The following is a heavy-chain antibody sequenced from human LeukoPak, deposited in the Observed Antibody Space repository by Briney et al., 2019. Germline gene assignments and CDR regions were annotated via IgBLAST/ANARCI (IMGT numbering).Heavy chain of an antibody. Sequence: SETLSLTCTVSGGSISSYYWSWIRQPPGKGLEWIGYIYYSGSTNYNPSLKSRVTISVDTSKNQFSLKLSSVTAADTAVYYCARGRGDIVLMVYAIFDYWGQGTLVTVSS. V-gene: IGHV4-59*12. J-gene: IGHJ4*02. CDR1: GGSISSYY. CDR3: ARGRGDIVLMVYAIFDY. CDR2: IYYSGST. D-gene: IGHD2-8*01.